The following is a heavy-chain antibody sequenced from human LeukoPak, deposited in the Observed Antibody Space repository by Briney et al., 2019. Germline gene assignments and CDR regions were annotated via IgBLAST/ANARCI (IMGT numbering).Heavy chain of an antibody. CDR3: ARGGYSGYDPRPGWFDP. CDR1: GGSISSSSYY. D-gene: IGHD5-12*01. CDR2: IYYSRST. V-gene: IGHV4-39*07. J-gene: IGHJ5*02. Sequence: PSETLSLTCTVSGGSISSSSYYWGWIGQPQGKGLEWIGSIYYSRSTYYNPSLKSRVTISVDTSKNQFSLKLSSVTAADTAVYYCARGGYSGYDPRPGWFDPWGQGTLVTVSS.